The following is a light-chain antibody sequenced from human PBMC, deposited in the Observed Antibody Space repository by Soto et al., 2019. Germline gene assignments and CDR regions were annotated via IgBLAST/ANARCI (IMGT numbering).Light chain of an antibody. CDR3: ASYTGSSTYL. CDR1: SGDVGFYDF. V-gene: IGLV2-14*03. J-gene: IGLJ3*02. Sequence: QSVLTQPASMSGSPGQSITISCTGTSGDVGFYDFVSWYQQHPGKVPRLIIYGVTKRPSGVSHRFSGSKSGNTASLTISGLQVEDEADYSGASYTGSSTYLFGGGTKVTVL. CDR2: GVT.